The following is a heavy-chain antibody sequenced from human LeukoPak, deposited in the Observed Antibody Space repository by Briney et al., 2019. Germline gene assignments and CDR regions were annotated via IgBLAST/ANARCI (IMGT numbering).Heavy chain of an antibody. CDR2: IIPILGIA. J-gene: IGHJ6*02. Sequence: GASVKVSCKASGCTFSSYAISWVRQAPGQGLEWMGRIIPILGIANYAQKFQGRVTITADKATSTAYMELSSLRSEDTAVYYCARDMVRPYYYYGMDVWGQGTTVTVSS. D-gene: IGHD3-10*01. CDR1: GCTFSSYA. CDR3: ARDMVRPYYYYGMDV. V-gene: IGHV1-69*04.